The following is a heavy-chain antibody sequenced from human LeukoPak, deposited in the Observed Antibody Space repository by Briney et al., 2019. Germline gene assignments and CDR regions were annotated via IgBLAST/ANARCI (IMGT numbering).Heavy chain of an antibody. CDR3: ARDAGYSYGRYYYYCYMDV. D-gene: IGHD5-18*01. J-gene: IGHJ6*03. CDR2: IYTSGST. Sequence: SETLSLTCTVSGGSISSGSYYWSWIRQPAGKGLEWIGRIYTSGSTNYNPSLKSRLTISVDTSKNQFCLKLSSVTAADTAVYYCARDAGYSYGRYYYYCYMDVWGKGTTVTISS. CDR1: GGSISSGSYY. V-gene: IGHV4-61*02.